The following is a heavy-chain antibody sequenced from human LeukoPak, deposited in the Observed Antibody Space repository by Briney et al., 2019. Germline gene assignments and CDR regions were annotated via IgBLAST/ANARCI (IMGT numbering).Heavy chain of an antibody. CDR3: ARRGYYYDSSGYYSYYFDY. Sequence: SETLSLTCTVSGGSISSGGYYWSWIRQHPGKGLEWIGYIYYSGSTYYNPSLKSRVTISVDTSKNQFSLKLSSVTAADTAVYYCARRGYYYDSSGYYSYYFDYWGQGTLVTVSS. V-gene: IGHV4-31*03. CDR2: IYYSGST. J-gene: IGHJ4*02. D-gene: IGHD3-22*01. CDR1: GGSISSGGYY.